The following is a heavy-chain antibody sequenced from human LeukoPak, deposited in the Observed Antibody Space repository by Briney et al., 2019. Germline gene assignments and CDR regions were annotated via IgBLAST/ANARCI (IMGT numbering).Heavy chain of an antibody. CDR1: GYTFTGYH. D-gene: IGHD3-10*01. J-gene: IGHJ4*02. Sequence: ASVKVSCKASGYTFTGYHMHWVRQAPGQGLEWMGWINPNSGNTGYAQKFQGRVTMTRNTSISTAYMELSSLRSEDTAVYYCARATTRGNDYWGQGTLVTVSS. CDR2: INPNSGNT. CDR3: ARATTRGNDY. V-gene: IGHV1-8*01.